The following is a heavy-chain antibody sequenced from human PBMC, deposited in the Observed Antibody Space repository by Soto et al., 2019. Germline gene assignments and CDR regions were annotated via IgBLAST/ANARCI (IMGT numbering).Heavy chain of an antibody. D-gene: IGHD3-10*01. V-gene: IGHV1-69*12. Sequence: QVQLVQSGAEVKKPGSSVKVSCKAPGGTFSSYAISWVRQAPGQGLEWMGGIIPIFGTANYAQKFQGRVTITADESTSTAYMERSSLRSEDTAVYYCASVPMVRGAQDYYYYYGMDVWGQGTTVTVSS. CDR1: GGTFSSYA. CDR2: IIPIFGTA. J-gene: IGHJ6*02. CDR3: ASVPMVRGAQDYYYYYGMDV.